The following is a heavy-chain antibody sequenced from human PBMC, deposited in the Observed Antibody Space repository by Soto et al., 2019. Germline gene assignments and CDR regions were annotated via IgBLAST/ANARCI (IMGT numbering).Heavy chain of an antibody. CDR3: ARSFGWYAIDY. Sequence: QVLLQESGPGLVQPSGTLSLSCAVSGDSISSHYFWGWVRQPPGKGLEWVGDISHRGSVNYNPSLQRRIPLSLDKSKNQYSLRLNSVTAADTAVYYCARSFGWYAIDYWGQGTLVIVSS. CDR2: ISHRGSV. J-gene: IGHJ4*02. D-gene: IGHD6-19*01. V-gene: IGHV4-4*02. CDR1: GDSISSHYF.